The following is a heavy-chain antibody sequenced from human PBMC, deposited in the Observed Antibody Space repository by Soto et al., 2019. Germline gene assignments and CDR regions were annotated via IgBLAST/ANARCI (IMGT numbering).Heavy chain of an antibody. CDR3: ARGWGIAAPGPNWFDP. V-gene: IGHV1-2*02. J-gene: IGHJ5*02. D-gene: IGHD6-13*01. Sequence: ASVKVSCKASGYTFTGYYMHWVRQAPGQGLEWMGWINPNSGGTNYVQKFQGRVTMTRDTSISTVYLELSRLRSDDTAVYYCARGWGIAAPGPNWFDPWGQGTLVTVSS. CDR1: GYTFTGYY. CDR2: INPNSGGT.